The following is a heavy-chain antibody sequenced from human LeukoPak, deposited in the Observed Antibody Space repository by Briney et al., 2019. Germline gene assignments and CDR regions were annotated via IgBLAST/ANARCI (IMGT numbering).Heavy chain of an antibody. CDR1: GGSISSSSYY. CDR2: IYYSGST. CDR3: ARGTYYDLWSGYYTGINWFDP. Sequence: SETLSLTCTVSGGSISSSSYYWGWIRQPPGKGLEWIGSIYYSGSTYYNPSLKSRVTISVDTSKNQFSLKLSSVTAADTAVYYCARGTYYDLWSGYYTGINWFDPWGQGTLVTVSS. V-gene: IGHV4-39*01. D-gene: IGHD3-3*01. J-gene: IGHJ5*02.